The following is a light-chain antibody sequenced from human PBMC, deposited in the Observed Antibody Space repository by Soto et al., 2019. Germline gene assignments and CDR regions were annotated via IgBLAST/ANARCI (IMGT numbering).Light chain of an antibody. CDR2: GAS. Sequence: EIVLTQSPGTLSLSPGERDTISCRASQSISSHYFAWYQQKPGQAPRLLLYGASSRATGIPDRFSGGGSGTDFTLTIIRLEPEDFAVYYCQQYSNSRWTFGQGTKVDIK. CDR3: QQYSNSRWT. CDR1: QSISSHY. J-gene: IGKJ1*01. V-gene: IGKV3-20*01.